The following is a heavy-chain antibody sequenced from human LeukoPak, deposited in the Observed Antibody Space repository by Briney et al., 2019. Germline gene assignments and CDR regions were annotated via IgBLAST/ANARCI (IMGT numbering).Heavy chain of an antibody. CDR3: ARGGRGYSYEIDY. V-gene: IGHV4-59*01. CDR1: GGSISTFY. J-gene: IGHJ4*02. D-gene: IGHD5-18*01. CDR2: VDYSGST. Sequence: SETLSLTCTVSGGSISTFYWSWIRQPPGKGLEWIGYVDYSGSTNYNPSLKGRVTMSVDTSNNQFSLNLSSVTAADTAVYYCARGGRGYSYEIDYWGQGTLVTVSS.